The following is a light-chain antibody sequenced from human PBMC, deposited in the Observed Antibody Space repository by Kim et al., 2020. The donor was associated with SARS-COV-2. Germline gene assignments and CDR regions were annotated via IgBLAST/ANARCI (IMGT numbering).Light chain of an antibody. CDR1: QSISSY. CDR3: QQSYSTLWM. J-gene: IGKJ1*01. Sequence: DIQMTQSPSSLSASVGDRVTITCRASQSISSYLNWYQQKPGKAPKLLIYAASSLQSGVPSRFSGSGSGTDFTLTISSLQPEDFATYYFQQSYSTLWMFGQGTKV. CDR2: AAS. V-gene: IGKV1-39*01.